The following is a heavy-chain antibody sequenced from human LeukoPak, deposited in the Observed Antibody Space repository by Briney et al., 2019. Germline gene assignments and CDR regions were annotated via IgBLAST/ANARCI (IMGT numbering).Heavy chain of an antibody. CDR2: IYYSGST. Sequence: SETLSLTCTVSGGSISSYYWGWIRQPPGKGLEWIGYIYYSGSTNYNPSLKSRVTISVDTSKNQFSLKLSSVTAADTAVYYCARSGSKHNWFDPWGQGTLVTVSS. CDR1: GGSISSYY. CDR3: ARSGSKHNWFDP. D-gene: IGHD1-26*01. V-gene: IGHV4-59*01. J-gene: IGHJ5*02.